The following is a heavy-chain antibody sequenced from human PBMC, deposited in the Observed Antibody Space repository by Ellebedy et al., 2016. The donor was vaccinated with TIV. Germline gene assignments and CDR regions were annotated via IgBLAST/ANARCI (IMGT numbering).Heavy chain of an antibody. CDR2: ISGSGGST. CDR1: GFTFSSYA. D-gene: IGHD6-13*01. V-gene: IGHV3-23*01. J-gene: IGHJ1*01. Sequence: GESLKISCAASGFTFSSYAMSWVRQAPGKGLEWVSAISGSGGSTYYADSVKGRFTISRDNAKNSLSLQMNSLRAEDTAVYYCASNARYSSSWYGYSQHWGQGTLVTVSS. CDR3: ASNARYSSSWYGYSQH.